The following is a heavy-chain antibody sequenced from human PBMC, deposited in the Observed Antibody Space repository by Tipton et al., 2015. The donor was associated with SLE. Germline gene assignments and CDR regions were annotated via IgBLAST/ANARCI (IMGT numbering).Heavy chain of an antibody. D-gene: IGHD6-13*01. J-gene: IGHJ4*02. CDR2: ISYDGSNK. CDR3: ARESRAAASDY. CDR1: GFTFSSYT. V-gene: IGHV3-30-3*01. Sequence: SLRLSCAASGFTFSSYTVHWVRQAPGKGLEWVAVISYDGSNKYYADSVKGRFTISRDNSKNTLYLQMNSLRAEDTAVYYCARESRAAASDYWGQGTLVTVSS.